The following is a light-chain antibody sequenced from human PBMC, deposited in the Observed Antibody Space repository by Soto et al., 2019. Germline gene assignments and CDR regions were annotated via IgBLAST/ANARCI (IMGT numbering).Light chain of an antibody. Sequence: EIVVTQSPATLSVSTGERVALSCRASQSISRNLAWYQQKPGQAPRLLIYGASTRATGIPARFSGSGSGTDFNLTISSLQSEDFAVYYCQQYYHWPRTFGQGTKVDIK. CDR2: GAS. J-gene: IGKJ1*01. CDR1: QSISRN. CDR3: QQYYHWPRT. V-gene: IGKV3D-15*01.